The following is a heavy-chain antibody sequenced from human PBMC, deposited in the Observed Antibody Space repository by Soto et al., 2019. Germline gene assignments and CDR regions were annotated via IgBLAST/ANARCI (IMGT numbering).Heavy chain of an antibody. J-gene: IGHJ3*02. V-gene: IGHV3-23*01. CDR1: GFTFDNSD. CDR2: ISGSGGAT. CDR3: AKEKSKSSPGAFDI. Sequence: PGGSLRLSCAAPGFTFDNSDMTWVRQAPGKGLEWVSLISGSGGATFYADSVKGHFTISRDNSKYTLYLQMNSLRVEDTAIYYCAKEKSKSSPGAFDIWGQGTMVTVSS.